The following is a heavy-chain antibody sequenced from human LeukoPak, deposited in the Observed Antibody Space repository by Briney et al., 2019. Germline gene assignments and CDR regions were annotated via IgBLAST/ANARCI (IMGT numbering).Heavy chain of an antibody. CDR2: ISSSSSYI. CDR3: ARAPKGNGFYCTNGVCHFDY. V-gene: IGHV3-21*01. Sequence: GGSPRLSCAASGFTFSSYSMNWVRQAPGKGLEWVSSISSSSSYIYYADPVKGRFTISRDNAKNSLYLQMNSLRAEDTAVYYCARAPKGNGFYCTNGVCHFDYWGQGTLVTVSS. CDR1: GFTFSSYS. D-gene: IGHD2-8*01. J-gene: IGHJ4*02.